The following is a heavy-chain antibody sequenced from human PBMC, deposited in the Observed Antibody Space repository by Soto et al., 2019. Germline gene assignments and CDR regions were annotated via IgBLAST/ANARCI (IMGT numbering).Heavy chain of an antibody. V-gene: IGHV3-7*01. CDR3: ARDPNIVLVPAALRSYYYCYGMDV. Sequence: PGGSLRLSCAASGFSFSSYWMSWVRQAPGKGLEWVANIKQDGSEKYYVDSVKGRFTISRDNAKNSLYMQMNSLRADDTAVDYCARDPNIVLVPAALRSYYYCYGMDVWGQVTTVTVSS. J-gene: IGHJ6*02. CDR1: GFSFSSYW. D-gene: IGHD2-2*01. CDR2: IKQDGSEK.